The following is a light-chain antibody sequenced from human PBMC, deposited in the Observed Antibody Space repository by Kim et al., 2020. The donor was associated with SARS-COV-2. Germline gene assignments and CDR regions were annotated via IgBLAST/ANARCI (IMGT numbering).Light chain of an antibody. CDR1: QSVLHSSNNKNY. V-gene: IGKV4-1*01. Sequence: RATINGKSSQSVLHSSNNKNYLAWYQQKPGQHPTLLIYGASTRESGVPDRFSGSGSGTDFTLTISNLQAEDVAVYYCQQYDSAPQTFGQGTKLEI. CDR2: GAS. J-gene: IGKJ2*01. CDR3: QQYDSAPQT.